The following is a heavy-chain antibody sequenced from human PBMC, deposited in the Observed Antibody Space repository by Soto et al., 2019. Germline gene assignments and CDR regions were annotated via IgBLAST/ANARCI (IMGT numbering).Heavy chain of an antibody. CDR3: ARMSYFYDKWYFDL. D-gene: IGHD3-22*01. CDR1: GGSVSSGSYY. V-gene: IGHV4-61*01. J-gene: IGHJ2*01. Sequence: QVQLQESGPGLVKPSETLSLTCSVSGGSVSSGSYYWSWIRQPPGKGLEWIGSVFHSGSTNYNPSLKSRVTISVDTSKKQFSLTLNSVTAADTATYYCARMSYFYDKWYFDLWGRGTLVTVSS. CDR2: VFHSGST.